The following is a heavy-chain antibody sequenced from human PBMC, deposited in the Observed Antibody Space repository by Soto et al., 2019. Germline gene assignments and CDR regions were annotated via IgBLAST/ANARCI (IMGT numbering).Heavy chain of an antibody. CDR2: INHSGST. CDR1: GGSFSGYY. Sequence: QVQLQQWGAGLLKPSETLSLTCAVYGGSFSGYYWKWIRQPPGKGLEWIGEINHSGSTNYNPSLKSRFTISVDTSKNQFSLKLSSVTAADTAVYYCARAAPKGYSSSWYNYYYIDVWRKGTTVTVSS. J-gene: IGHJ6*03. V-gene: IGHV4-34*01. CDR3: ARAAPKGYSSSWYNYYYIDV. D-gene: IGHD6-13*01.